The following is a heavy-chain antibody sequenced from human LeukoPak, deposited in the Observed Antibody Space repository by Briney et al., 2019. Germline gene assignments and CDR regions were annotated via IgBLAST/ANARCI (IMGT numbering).Heavy chain of an antibody. Sequence: SETLSLTCAVYGGSFSGYYWSWIRQPPGKGLEWIGEINHSGSTNYNPSLKSRVTISVDTSKNQFSLKLRSVTAADTTVYYCARQTGYYRVYYFDYWGQGTLVTVSS. CDR2: INHSGST. CDR1: GGSFSGYY. CDR3: ARQTGYYRVYYFDY. D-gene: IGHD3-9*01. J-gene: IGHJ4*02. V-gene: IGHV4-34*01.